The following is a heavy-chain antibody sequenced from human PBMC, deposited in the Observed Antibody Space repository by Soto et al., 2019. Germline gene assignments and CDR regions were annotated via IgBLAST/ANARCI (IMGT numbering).Heavy chain of an antibody. CDR1: GYTFTSYG. CDR3: ARDRLRFLEWARGWFDP. V-gene: IGHV1-18*04. CDR2: ISAYNGNT. J-gene: IGHJ5*02. D-gene: IGHD3-3*01. Sequence: ASVKVSCKASGYTFTSYGISWVRQAPGQGLEWMGWISAYNGNTNYAQKLQGRVTMTTDTSTSTAYMELRSLRSDDTAVYYCARDRLRFLEWARGWFDPWGQGTLVTVSS.